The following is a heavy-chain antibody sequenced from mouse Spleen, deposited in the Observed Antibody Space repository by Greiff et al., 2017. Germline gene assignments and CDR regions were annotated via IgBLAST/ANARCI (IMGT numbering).Heavy chain of an antibody. Sequence: EVMLVESGGGLVKPGGSLKLSCAASGFTFSDYGMHWVRQAPEKGLEWVAYISSGSSTIYYADTVKGRFTISRDNAKNTLFLQMTSLRSEDTAMYYCASGITTVVDYWGQGTSVTVSS. CDR1: GFTFSDYG. J-gene: IGHJ4*01. D-gene: IGHD1-1*01. V-gene: IGHV5-17*01. CDR3: ASGITTVVDY. CDR2: ISSGSSTI.